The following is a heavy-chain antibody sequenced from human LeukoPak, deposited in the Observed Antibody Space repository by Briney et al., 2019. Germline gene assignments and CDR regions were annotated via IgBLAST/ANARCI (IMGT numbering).Heavy chain of an antibody. V-gene: IGHV3-33*01. CDR2: IWYDGSDK. J-gene: IGHJ3*02. Sequence: GRSLRLSCAASGSTFSSYGMHWVRQAPGKGLEWVAVIWYDGSDKYYADSVKGRFAISRDNSKNTLYLQMNSLRAEDTAVYYCAREQFRGFDIWGQGTMVTVSS. CDR3: AREQFRGFDI. D-gene: IGHD6-19*01. CDR1: GSTFSSYG.